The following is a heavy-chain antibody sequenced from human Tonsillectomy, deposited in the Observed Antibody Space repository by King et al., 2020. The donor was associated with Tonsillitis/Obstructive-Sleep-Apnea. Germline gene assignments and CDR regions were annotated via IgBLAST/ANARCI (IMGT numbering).Heavy chain of an antibody. CDR1: GYSFTNYW. CDR2: IDPSDSYP. D-gene: IGHD5-18*01. J-gene: IGHJ5*02. V-gene: IGHV5-10-1*01. CDR3: ARVGIAMSGWFDP. Sequence: VQLVQSGAEVKKPGESLRISCKGSGYSFTNYWISWVRQMPGKGLEWMGRIDPSDSYPSYSPSFQGHVTISADKSISTAYLQWSSLKASDTAMYYCARVGIAMSGWFDPWGQGTLVTVSS.